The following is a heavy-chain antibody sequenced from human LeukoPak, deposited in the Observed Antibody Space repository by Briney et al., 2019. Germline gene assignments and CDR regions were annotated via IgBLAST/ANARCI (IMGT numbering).Heavy chain of an antibody. J-gene: IGHJ4*02. CDR3: ARGWYSSSWYLDY. V-gene: IGHV4-34*01. Sequence: PSETLSLTCAVYGGSFSGYYWSWIRQPPGKGLEWIGEINHSGSTNYNPSLKSRVTISVDTSKNQFSLKLSSVTAADTAVYYCARGWYSSSWYLDYWGQGTLVTVSS. CDR2: INHSGST. D-gene: IGHD6-13*01. CDR1: GGSFSGYY.